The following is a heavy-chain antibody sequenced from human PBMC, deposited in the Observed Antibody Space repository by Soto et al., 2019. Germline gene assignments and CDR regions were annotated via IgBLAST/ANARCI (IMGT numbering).Heavy chain of an antibody. Sequence: GGPLRLSCAASVFTFSSYGMHWVRQAPGKGLEWVAVIWYDGSNKYYADAVKGRFTISRDNSKNTLYLQMNSLRAEDTAVYYFARLYDRSGLYQFDYWGQGTLVTVSS. CDR1: VFTFSSYG. CDR2: IWYDGSNK. V-gene: IGHV3-33*01. CDR3: ARLYDRSGLYQFDY. D-gene: IGHD3-22*01. J-gene: IGHJ4*02.